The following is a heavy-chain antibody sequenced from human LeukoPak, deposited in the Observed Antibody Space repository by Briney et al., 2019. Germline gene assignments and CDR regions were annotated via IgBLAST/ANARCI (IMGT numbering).Heavy chain of an antibody. CDR1: GGTFSGYY. D-gene: IGHD3-22*01. CDR2: INHSGST. J-gene: IGHJ4*02. Sequence: SGTLSLTCAVSGGTFSGYYLSWIRQPPGKGLEWIGEINHSGSTNYNPSLKSGVTISVDKSKNQFSMKLSSVTAADTAVYYCARGKNYYDTKKDFDYWGQGTLVTVSS. V-gene: IGHV4-34*01. CDR3: ARGKNYYDTKKDFDY.